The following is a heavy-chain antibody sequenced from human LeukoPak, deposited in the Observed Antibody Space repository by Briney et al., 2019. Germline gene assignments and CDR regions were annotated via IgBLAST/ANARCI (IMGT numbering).Heavy chain of an antibody. CDR2: INPNSGGT. Sequence: ASVKVSCKASGYTFTGYYMHWVRQAPGQGLEWMGWINPNSGGTNYAQKFQGRVTTTRDTSISTAYMELSRLRSDDTAVYYCARDKGAYCGGDCYSSRNDAFDIWGQGTMVTVSS. J-gene: IGHJ3*02. CDR3: ARDKGAYCGGDCYSSRNDAFDI. CDR1: GYTFTGYY. D-gene: IGHD2-21*02. V-gene: IGHV1-2*02.